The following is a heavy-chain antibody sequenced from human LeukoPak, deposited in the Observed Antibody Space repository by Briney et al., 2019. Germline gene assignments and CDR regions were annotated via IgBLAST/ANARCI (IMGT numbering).Heavy chain of an antibody. D-gene: IGHD6-19*01. CDR3: AGRTTGYSRGWLDY. CDR1: GGFISSYY. J-gene: IGHJ4*02. Sequence: SETLSLTCTVSGGFISSYYWSWIRQPPGKGLEWIGYIYYSGSTNYNPSLKSRVTISVDTSKNQFSLKLSSVTAADTAVYYCAGRTTGYSRGWLDYWGQGTLVTVSS. CDR2: IYYSGST. V-gene: IGHV4-59*01.